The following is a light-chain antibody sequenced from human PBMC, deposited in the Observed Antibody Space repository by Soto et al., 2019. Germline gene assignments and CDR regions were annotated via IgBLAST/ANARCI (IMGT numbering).Light chain of an antibody. CDR1: KLGDKY. V-gene: IGLV3-1*01. J-gene: IGLJ2*01. Sequence: SYELTQPPSVSVSPGKTASITCSGAKLGDKYACWYQQKPGQSPVLVIYQDSKRPSGIPERFSGSNSGNTATLTISGTQAMDEADYYCQAWDSSTGVFGGGTKLTVL. CDR2: QDS. CDR3: QAWDSSTGV.